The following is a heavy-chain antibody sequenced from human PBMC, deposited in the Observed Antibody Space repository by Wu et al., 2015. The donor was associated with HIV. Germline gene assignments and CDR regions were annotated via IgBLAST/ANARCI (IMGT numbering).Heavy chain of an antibody. CDR1: GGTFSSYA. J-gene: IGHJ3*02. D-gene: IGHD2-15*01. V-gene: IGHV1-69*05. Sequence: QVQLVQSGAEVKKPGSSVKVSCKASGGTFSSYAISWVRQAPGQGLEWMGGIIPIFGTANYAQKFQGRVTITTDESTSTAYMELSSLRSEDTAVYYCARADCSGGSCYYHDAFDIWGQGTMVTVSS. CDR3: ARADCSGGSCYYHDAFDI. CDR2: IIPIFGTA.